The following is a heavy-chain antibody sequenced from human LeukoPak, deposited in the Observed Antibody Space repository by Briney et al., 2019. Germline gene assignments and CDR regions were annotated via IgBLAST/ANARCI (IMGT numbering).Heavy chain of an antibody. D-gene: IGHD4-17*01. V-gene: IGHV4-30-2*01. CDR1: GGSISSGGYS. CDR3: ARAPTVTSNGFDF. Sequence: SETLSLTCAVSGGSISSGGYSWSWIRQPPGKGLEWIGYIYHSGGTYYNPSLKSRVTISVDRSKNQFSLKLNSVTAADTAVYYCARAPTVTSNGFDFWGQGTLVTVS. J-gene: IGHJ4*02. CDR2: IYHSGGT.